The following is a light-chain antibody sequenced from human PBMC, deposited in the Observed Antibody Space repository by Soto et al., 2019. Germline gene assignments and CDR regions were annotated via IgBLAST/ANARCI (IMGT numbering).Light chain of an antibody. V-gene: IGLV2-14*01. CDR1: SSDIGGFIH. J-gene: IGLJ1*01. CDR2: DVN. Sequence: QSALTQPASVSDSPGQSITISCIGTSSDIGGFIHVSWHQQHPGKAPKLIIYDVNNRPAGVSNRFSGSKTGNTASLIISGLQAEDEADYYCSSFTISSSYVFGSGTKLTVL. CDR3: SSFTISSSYV.